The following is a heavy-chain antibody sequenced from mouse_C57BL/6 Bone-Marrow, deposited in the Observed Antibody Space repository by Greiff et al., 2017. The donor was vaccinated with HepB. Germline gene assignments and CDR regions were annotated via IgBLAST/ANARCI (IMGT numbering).Heavy chain of an antibody. CDR3: TGLSTMVTTENAMDY. D-gene: IGHD2-2*01. Sequence: EVKVEESGGGLVQPGGSMKLSCVASGFTFSNYWMNWVRQSPEKGLEWVAQIRLKSDNYATHYAESVKGRFTISRDDSKSSVYLQMNNLRAEDTGIYYCTGLSTMVTTENAMDYWGQGTSVTVSS. CDR1: GFTFSNYW. J-gene: IGHJ4*01. V-gene: IGHV6-3*01. CDR2: IRLKSDNYAT.